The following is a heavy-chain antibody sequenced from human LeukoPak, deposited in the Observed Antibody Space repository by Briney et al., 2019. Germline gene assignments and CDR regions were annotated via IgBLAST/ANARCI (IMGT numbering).Heavy chain of an antibody. J-gene: IGHJ4*02. V-gene: IGHV3-11*01. CDR3: ARCKGIAAAGTLNG. Sequence: GGSLRLSCAASGFTFSDYYMSWIRQAPGKGLEWVSYISSSGSTIYYADSVKGRFTISRDNAKNSLYLQVNSLRAEDTAVYYCARCKGIAAAGTLNGWGQGTLVTVSS. D-gene: IGHD6-13*01. CDR1: GFTFSDYY. CDR2: ISSSGSTI.